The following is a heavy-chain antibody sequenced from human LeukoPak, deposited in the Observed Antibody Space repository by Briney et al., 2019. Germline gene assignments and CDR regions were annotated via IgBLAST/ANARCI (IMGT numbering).Heavy chain of an antibody. CDR1: GGSISSSSYY. CDR3: ARHERGGRRDYPQEFDY. V-gene: IGHV4-39*01. J-gene: IGHJ4*02. Sequence: PSETLSLTCTVSGGSISSSSYYWGWIRQPPGKGLEWIGSIYYSGSTYYNPSLKSRVTISVDTSKNQFSLKLSSVTAADTAVYYCARHERGGRRDYPQEFDYWGQGTLVTVSS. D-gene: IGHD5-24*01. CDR2: IYYSGST.